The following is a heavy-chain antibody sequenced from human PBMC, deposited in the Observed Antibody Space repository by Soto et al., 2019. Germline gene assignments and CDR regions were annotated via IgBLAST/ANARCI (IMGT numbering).Heavy chain of an antibody. CDR1: GGNFSNYA. V-gene: IGHV1-69*01. CDR3: ARAQPYTHGFVSWFEP. Sequence: QVRLVQSGADVKKPGSSVKVSCKASGGNFSNYAITWLRLAPGQGLEWLGGIIPVFGTVNSAQKFQGRVTMTAAESTMTAYMELNRLRSEDTALYYCARAQPYTHGFVSWFEPRGQGALLIVS. CDR2: IIPVFGTV. D-gene: IGHD2-2*02. J-gene: IGHJ5*02.